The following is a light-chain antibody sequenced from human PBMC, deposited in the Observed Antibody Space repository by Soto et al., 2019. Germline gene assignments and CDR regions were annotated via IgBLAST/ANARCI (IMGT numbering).Light chain of an antibody. V-gene: IGLV2-14*01. CDR2: EAT. CDR3: TSYTITSPYV. CDR1: SSDVGGYNF. Sequence: QSVLTQPPSASGSPGQSVAISCTGTSSDVGGYNFVSWYQHHPGKAPKLIIYEATKRPSGVSYRFSGSKSGNTASLTISGLQAEDEADYYCTSYTITSPYVFGTGTKVTVL. J-gene: IGLJ1*01.